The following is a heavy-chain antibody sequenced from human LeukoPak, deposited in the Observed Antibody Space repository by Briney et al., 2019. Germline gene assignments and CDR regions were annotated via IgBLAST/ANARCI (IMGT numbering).Heavy chain of an antibody. Sequence: SQTLSLTCTVSGGSISSGGYYWSWIRQPPGKGLEWIGYIYHSGSTYYNPSLKSRVTISVDRSKNQFSLKLSSVTAADTAVYYCARGLGVLPAAIRGPFDIWGQGTMLTVSS. D-gene: IGHD2-2*02. J-gene: IGHJ3*02. CDR2: IYHSGST. CDR1: GGSISSGGYY. CDR3: ARGLGVLPAAIRGPFDI. V-gene: IGHV4-30-2*01.